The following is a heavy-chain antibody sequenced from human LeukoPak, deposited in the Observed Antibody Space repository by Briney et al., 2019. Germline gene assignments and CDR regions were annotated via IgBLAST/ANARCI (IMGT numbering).Heavy chain of an antibody. CDR3: AKTGTGYCWFDY. Sequence: GGSLRLSCAAYGFTFSSFAMTWVRQAPGKGLQWVSIISASGGSIHYVDSVKGRFTISRDNSKNTVYLQMNSLRAEDTAVYYCAKTGTGYCWFDYWGQGTLVTVSP. D-gene: IGHD3-9*01. J-gene: IGHJ4*02. CDR2: ISASGGSI. CDR1: GFTFSSFA. V-gene: IGHV3-23*01.